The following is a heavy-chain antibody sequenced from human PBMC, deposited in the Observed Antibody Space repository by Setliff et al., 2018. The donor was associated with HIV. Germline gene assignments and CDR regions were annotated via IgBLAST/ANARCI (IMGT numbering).Heavy chain of an antibody. CDR1: GYSISSGYY. CDR2: IYHSGGT. J-gene: IGHJ4*02. CDR3: ARVPFTTGFDY. D-gene: IGHD3-3*01. V-gene: IGHV4-38-2*01. Sequence: SETLSLTCAVSGYSISSGYYWGWIRQLPGRGLEWIGNIYHSGGTHYNPSLRSRVTISVDTSKNHFSLKLSSVTAADTAVFYCARVPFTTGFDYWGQGILVTVSS.